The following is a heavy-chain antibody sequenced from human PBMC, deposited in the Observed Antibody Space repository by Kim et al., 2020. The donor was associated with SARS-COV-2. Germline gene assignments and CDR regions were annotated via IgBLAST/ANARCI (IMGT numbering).Heavy chain of an antibody. CDR1: GFTFSNYW. J-gene: IGHJ4*02. V-gene: IGHV3-7*01. CDR3: ARGKGSDY. CDR2: MKLDGSEK. Sequence: GGSLRLSCVASGFTFSNYWMTWVRQAPGKGLEWVANMKLDGSEKYYVDSVRGRFTISRDNAKNSLYLQMNSLRVEDTAVYYCARGKGSDYWGQGTLVTVSS.